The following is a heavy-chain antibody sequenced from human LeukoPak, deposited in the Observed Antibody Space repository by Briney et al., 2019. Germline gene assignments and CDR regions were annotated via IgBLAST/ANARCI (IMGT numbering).Heavy chain of an antibody. J-gene: IGHJ4*02. CDR2: ISWNSGSI. D-gene: IGHD3-3*01. Sequence: PGGSLRLSCAASGFTFDDYAMHWVRQAPGKGLEWVSGISWNSGSIDYADSVKGRFTISRDNAKNSLYLQMHSLRAEDTALYYCAKDGNGADFWSGYPDYWGQGTLVTVSS. CDR3: AKDGNGADFWSGYPDY. V-gene: IGHV3-9*01. CDR1: GFTFDDYA.